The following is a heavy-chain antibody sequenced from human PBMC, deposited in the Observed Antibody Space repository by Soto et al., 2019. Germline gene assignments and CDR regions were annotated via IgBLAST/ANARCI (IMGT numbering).Heavy chain of an antibody. CDR3: AKDSGKWELLAYYFDY. CDR1: GFTFSSYG. D-gene: IGHD1-26*01. CDR2: ISYDGSNK. J-gene: IGHJ4*02. Sequence: QVQLVESGGGVVQPGRSLRLSCAASGFTFSSYGMHWVRQAPGKGLEWVAVISYDGSNKYYADSVKGRFTISRDNSKNTLYLQMNSLRAEDTAVYYCAKDSGKWELLAYYFDYWGQGTLVTVSS. V-gene: IGHV3-30*18.